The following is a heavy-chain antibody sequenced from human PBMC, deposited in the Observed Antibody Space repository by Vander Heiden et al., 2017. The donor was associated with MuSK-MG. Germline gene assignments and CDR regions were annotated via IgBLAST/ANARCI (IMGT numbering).Heavy chain of an antibody. CDR2: INPNSGGT. Sequence: QVQLVQSGAEVTKPGASVKVSCTASGYTFTGYYMHWVRQPPGQGLEWMGWINPNSGGTNYAQKFQGRVTMTRDTSISTAYMELSRLRSDDTAVYYCARDGTGYYDSGWFDPWGQGTLVTVSS. CDR1: GYTFTGYY. J-gene: IGHJ5*02. V-gene: IGHV1-2*02. CDR3: ARDGTGYYDSGWFDP. D-gene: IGHD3-22*01.